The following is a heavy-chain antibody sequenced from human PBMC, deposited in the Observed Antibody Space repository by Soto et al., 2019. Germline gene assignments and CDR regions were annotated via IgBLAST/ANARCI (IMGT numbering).Heavy chain of an antibody. V-gene: IGHV1-69*13. J-gene: IGHJ4*02. Sequence: SVKVSCKASGYIFTSYGISWVRQAPGQGLEWMGGIIPIFGTANYAQKFQGRVTITADESTSTAYMELSSLRSEDTAVYYCVITYGGTGYFDYWGQGTLVTVSS. D-gene: IGHD5-12*01. CDR1: GYIFTSYG. CDR3: VITYGGTGYFDY. CDR2: IIPIFGTA.